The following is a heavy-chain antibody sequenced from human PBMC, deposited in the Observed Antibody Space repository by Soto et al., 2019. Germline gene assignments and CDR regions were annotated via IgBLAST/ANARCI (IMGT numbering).Heavy chain of an antibody. J-gene: IGHJ4*02. CDR1: GGSISSGGYF. D-gene: IGHD1-26*01. CDR3: ARRRRTEGSYYFDY. CDR2: IYYSGST. V-gene: IGHV4-31*03. Sequence: QVQLQESGPGLVKPSQTLSLTCTVSGGSISSGGYFWSWIRQHPGKGLEWIGYIYYSGSTYYNPSLKSRVTISVDTSKNQFSLKLSSVTAADTAVYYCARRRRTEGSYYFDYWGQGTLVTVSS.